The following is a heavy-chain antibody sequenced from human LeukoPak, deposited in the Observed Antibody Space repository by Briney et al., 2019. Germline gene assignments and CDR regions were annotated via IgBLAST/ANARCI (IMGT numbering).Heavy chain of an antibody. CDR2: INPNSGGT. J-gene: IGHJ6*03. Sequence: GASVKVSCKASGYTFTGYYMHWVRQAPGQGLEWMGWINPNSGGTNYAQKFQGRVTMTRDTSISTAYMELSRLRSDDTAVYYCARAGAATINYYYYYMDVWGKGTTVTVSS. V-gene: IGHV1-2*02. CDR3: ARAGAATINYYYYYMDV. CDR1: GYTFTGYY. D-gene: IGHD5-24*01.